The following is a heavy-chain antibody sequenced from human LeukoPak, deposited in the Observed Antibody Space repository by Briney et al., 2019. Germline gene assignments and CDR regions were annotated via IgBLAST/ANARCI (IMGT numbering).Heavy chain of an antibody. J-gene: IGHJ4*02. CDR3: ARRGSSYGLDY. CDR1: GFTVSSNY. CDR2: IKEEGSEK. D-gene: IGHD5-18*01. V-gene: IGHV3-7*04. Sequence: GGSLRLSCAASGFTVSSNYMTWVRQAPGKGLEWVANIKEEGSEKHYVDSVKGRFTISRDNAKNSLYLQMNSLRAEDTAVYYFARRGSSYGLDYWGQGTLVTVSS.